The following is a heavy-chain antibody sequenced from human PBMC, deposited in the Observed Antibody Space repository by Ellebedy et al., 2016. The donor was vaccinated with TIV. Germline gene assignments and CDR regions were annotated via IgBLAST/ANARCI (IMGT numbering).Heavy chain of an antibody. CDR3: ARGLAVAGTSNFDC. CDR2: IKRDGTTT. J-gene: IGHJ4*02. D-gene: IGHD6-19*01. CDR1: GFTFSQYY. Sequence: GGSLRLXXVVYGFTFSQYYMTWVRQAPGRGLEWVAVIKRDGTTTYYVDSVKGRFTISRDNAKNSLYLQMNSLRAEDTAVYYCARGLAVAGTSNFDCWGQGTLVTVSS. V-gene: IGHV3-7*01.